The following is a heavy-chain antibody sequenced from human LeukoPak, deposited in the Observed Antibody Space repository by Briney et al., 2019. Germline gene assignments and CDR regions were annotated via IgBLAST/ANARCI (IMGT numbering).Heavy chain of an antibody. Sequence: ASVKVSCKPSGYTFTNYPLNWVRQAPGQGLEWMGWINTNTGNPTYAQGSTGRFVFSSDTSVTTAYLQMNSLRAEDTAVYYCARLCWGNQLAGFDSWGQGTLVTVSS. J-gene: IGHJ4*02. V-gene: IGHV7-4-1*02. CDR2: INTNTGNP. CDR3: ARLCWGNQLAGFDS. D-gene: IGHD3-10*02. CDR1: GYTFTNYP.